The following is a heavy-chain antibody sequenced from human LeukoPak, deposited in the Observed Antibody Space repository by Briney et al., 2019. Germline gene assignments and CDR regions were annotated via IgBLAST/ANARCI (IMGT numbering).Heavy chain of an antibody. CDR3: AKDSITMIWNAFDI. Sequence: GGSLRLSCAASGFTFSSYAMGWVRQAPGKGLEWVSAISATGGSTFYADSVKGRFTISRDNSKNTLYLQMNSVRAEDTAVYYCAKDSITMIWNAFDIWGQGTMVTVSS. J-gene: IGHJ3*02. CDR2: ISATGGST. V-gene: IGHV3-23*01. CDR1: GFTFSSYA. D-gene: IGHD3-22*01.